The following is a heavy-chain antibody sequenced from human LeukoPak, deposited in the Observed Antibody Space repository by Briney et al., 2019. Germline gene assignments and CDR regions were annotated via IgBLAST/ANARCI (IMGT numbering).Heavy chain of an antibody. Sequence: PGGSLRLSCAASGFTFSSYGMHWVRQAPGKGLEWVAVIWYDGSNKYYADSVKGRFTISRDNSKNTLYLQMNSLRAEDTAVYYCAKDPDTGIAVAGPDYRGQGTLVTVSS. J-gene: IGHJ4*02. CDR3: AKDPDTGIAVAGPDY. CDR2: IWYDGSNK. V-gene: IGHV3-33*06. D-gene: IGHD6-19*01. CDR1: GFTFSSYG.